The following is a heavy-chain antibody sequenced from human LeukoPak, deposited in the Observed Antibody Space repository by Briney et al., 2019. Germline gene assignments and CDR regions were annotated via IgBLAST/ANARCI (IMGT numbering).Heavy chain of an antibody. Sequence: GGSLTLSCAASGFTFSSYSMNWVRQAPGKGLEWVSYISSSSSTIYYADSVKGRFTISRDNAKNSLYLQMNRLRAEDTAVYYCARELYTGSWYVPRWFDPWGQGTLVTVSS. D-gene: IGHD6-13*01. CDR3: ARELYTGSWYVPRWFDP. J-gene: IGHJ5*02. CDR2: ISSSSSTI. CDR1: GFTFSSYS. V-gene: IGHV3-48*01.